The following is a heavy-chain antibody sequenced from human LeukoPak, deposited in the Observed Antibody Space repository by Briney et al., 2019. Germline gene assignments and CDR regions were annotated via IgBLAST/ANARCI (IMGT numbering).Heavy chain of an antibody. CDR2: IYHSGST. V-gene: IGHV4-30-2*01. CDR3: ATRRAVAGDWDFDL. CDR1: GGSISSGGYS. D-gene: IGHD6-19*01. Sequence: PSQTLSLTCAVSGGSISSGGYSWSWIRQPPGKGLEWIGYIYHSGSTYYNPSLKSRVTISVDRSKNQFSLKLSSVTAADTAIYFCATRRAVAGDWDFDLWGRGTLVTVSS. J-gene: IGHJ2*01.